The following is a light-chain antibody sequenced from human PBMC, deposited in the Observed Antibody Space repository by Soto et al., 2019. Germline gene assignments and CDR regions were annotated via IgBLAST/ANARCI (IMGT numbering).Light chain of an antibody. CDR3: QQYNSYSLT. CDR1: QSISSW. CDR2: KAS. Sequence: DIQMTQSPSTLSASVGDRVTITCRASQSISSWLAWYQQKPGKAPKFLIYKASNLESGVPSRFSGSGSGTEFTLTISSLQPDDFATHYCQQYNSYSLTFGGGTKVDIK. V-gene: IGKV1-5*03. J-gene: IGKJ4*02.